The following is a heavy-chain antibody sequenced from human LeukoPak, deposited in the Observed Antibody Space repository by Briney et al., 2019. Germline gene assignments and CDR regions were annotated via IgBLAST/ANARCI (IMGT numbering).Heavy chain of an antibody. Sequence: GASVKVSCKASGYTFTSYDINWVRQATGQGLEWMGWMNPNSGNTGYAQKFQGRVTITRNTSISTAYMELSSLRSEDTAVYYCARGPDTYYYDSSGSSLDYWGQGTLVTVSS. V-gene: IGHV1-8*03. CDR2: MNPNSGNT. CDR1: GYTFTSYD. D-gene: IGHD3-22*01. J-gene: IGHJ4*02. CDR3: ARGPDTYYYDSSGSSLDY.